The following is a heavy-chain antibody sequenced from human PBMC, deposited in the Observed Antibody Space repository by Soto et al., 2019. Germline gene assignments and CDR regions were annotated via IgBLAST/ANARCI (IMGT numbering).Heavy chain of an antibody. V-gene: IGHV1-69*12. CDR2: IMPIFRTP. CDR1: GGTFSNSA. J-gene: IGHJ6*02. Sequence: QVQLEQSGAEVKKPGSSVKVSCKASGGTFSNSAISWVRQAPGQGLEWMGGIMPIFRTPDYAQKFQGRVTITADDSTTTAYMELSGLRSEDTAVYYCARDKDLLQLGGNYHYIMDVWGQGTTVTVSS. D-gene: IGHD4-4*01. CDR3: ARDKDLLQLGGNYHYIMDV.